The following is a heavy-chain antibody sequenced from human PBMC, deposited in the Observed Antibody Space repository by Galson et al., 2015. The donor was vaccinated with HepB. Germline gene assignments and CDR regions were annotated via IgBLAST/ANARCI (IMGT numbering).Heavy chain of an antibody. Sequence: SLRLSCAGSGFSLSNYDMNWVRQAPGKGLEWVSYISGNSMTIYYADSVKGRFTISRDNAKNSLYLLMNSLRGEDTAAYYCARGSGLGHYFDYWGQGTLVPVSS. V-gene: IGHV3-48*01. J-gene: IGHJ4*02. CDR3: ARGSGLGHYFDY. CDR2: ISGNSMTI. CDR1: GFSLSNYD.